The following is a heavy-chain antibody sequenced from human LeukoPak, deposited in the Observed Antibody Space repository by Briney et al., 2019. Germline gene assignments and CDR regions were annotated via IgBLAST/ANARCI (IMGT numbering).Heavy chain of an antibody. Sequence: ASVKVSCKASGYSFTSYGISWVRQAPGQGLEWMGWISVYNGNTNYAQKLQGRVTMTTDTSTSTAYMELRSLRSDDTAVYYCARARGGSYYYNYMDVWGKGTTVTASS. CDR2: ISVYNGNT. V-gene: IGHV1-18*01. CDR3: ARARGGSYYYNYMDV. J-gene: IGHJ6*03. D-gene: IGHD3-16*01. CDR1: GYSFTSYG.